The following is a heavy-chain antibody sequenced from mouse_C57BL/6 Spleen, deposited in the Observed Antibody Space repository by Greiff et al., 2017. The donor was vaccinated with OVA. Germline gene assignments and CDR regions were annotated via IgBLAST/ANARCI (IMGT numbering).Heavy chain of an antibody. V-gene: IGHV1-22*01. CDR3: ARQNEGYYFDY. J-gene: IGHJ2*01. CDR1: GYTFTDYN. CDR2: INPNNGGT. Sequence: EVMLVESGPELVKPGASVKMSCKASGYTFTDYNMHWVKQSHGKSLEWIGYINPNNGGTSYNQKFKGKATLTVNKSSSTAYMELRSLTSEDSAVYYCARQNEGYYFDYWGQGTTLTVSS.